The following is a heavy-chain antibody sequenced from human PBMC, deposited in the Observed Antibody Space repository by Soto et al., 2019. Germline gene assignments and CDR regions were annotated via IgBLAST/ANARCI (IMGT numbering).Heavy chain of an antibody. V-gene: IGHV4-30-2*06. D-gene: IGHD2-15*01. J-gene: IGHJ4*02. CDR3: DRGGGYDYFDF. Sequence: SETXSLTCSFSVVTIIYGGYSWGWIRQSPGKGLEWLGYISHLDTTYYNPSFKSRVSLSIDRTRNQFSLSLSSMTAADKDVYYSDRGGGYDYFDFWGQGIQVTVSS. CDR2: ISHLDTT. CDR1: VVTIIYGGYS.